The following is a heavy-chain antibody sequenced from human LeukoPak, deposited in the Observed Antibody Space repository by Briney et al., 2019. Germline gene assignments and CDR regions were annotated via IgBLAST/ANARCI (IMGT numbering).Heavy chain of an antibody. V-gene: IGHV3-7*01. D-gene: IGHD4-17*01. CDR3: ARLIGSVTTFDY. CDR1: GFTVSTNY. Sequence: GGSLRLSCAASGFTVSTNYMSWVRQAPGKGLEWVATIWPDGSDKKYVDSVRDRFTISRDNAKNLLYLQMNGLSAEDTAVYFCARLIGSVTTFDYWGQGALVTVSS. CDR2: IWPDGSDK. J-gene: IGHJ4*02.